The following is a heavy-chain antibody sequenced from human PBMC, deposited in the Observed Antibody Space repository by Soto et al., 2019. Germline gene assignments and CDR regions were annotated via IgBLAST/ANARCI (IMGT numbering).Heavy chain of an antibody. Sequence: EVQLVESGGGLVQPGGSLRLSCAGSGFTFSNYWMHCVRQAPGKGLEWVSRIDHDGPTDYADSVRGRFTISRDNAENTLYLQMNRLRPEDTAVYYCVRDSHGDYWGQGTLVTVSS. V-gene: IGHV3-74*01. CDR3: VRDSHGDY. J-gene: IGHJ4*02. CDR1: GFTFSNYW. CDR2: IDHDGPT.